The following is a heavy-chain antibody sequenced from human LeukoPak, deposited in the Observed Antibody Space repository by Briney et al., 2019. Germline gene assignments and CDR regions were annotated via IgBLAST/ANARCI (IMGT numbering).Heavy chain of an antibody. D-gene: IGHD3-22*01. CDR2: INPNSGGT. Sequence: GASVKVSCKACGYTFTGYYMHGVGQAPGQGLEWMGWINPNSGGTNYAQRFQGRVTMTRDTSISTAYMELSRLRSDDTAVYYCARDRRGYYYDSSGYYYDYWGQGTLVTVSS. CDR1: GYTFTGYY. CDR3: ARDRRGYYYDSSGYYYDY. V-gene: IGHV1-2*02. J-gene: IGHJ4*02.